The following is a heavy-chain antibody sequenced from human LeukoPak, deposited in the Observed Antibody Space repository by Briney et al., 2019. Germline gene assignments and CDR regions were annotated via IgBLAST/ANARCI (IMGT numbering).Heavy chain of an antibody. CDR1: GFTFSSYG. CDR2: ISYDGSNK. V-gene: IGHV3-30*18. CDR3: AKSSASGGNYGLDY. Sequence: PGRSLRLSCAASGFTFSSYGMHWVRQAPGKGLEWVAVISYDGSNKYYADSVKGRFTISRDNSKNTLYLQMNSLRAEDTAVYYCAKSSASGGNYGLDYWGQGTLVTVSS. J-gene: IGHJ4*02. D-gene: IGHD2-15*01.